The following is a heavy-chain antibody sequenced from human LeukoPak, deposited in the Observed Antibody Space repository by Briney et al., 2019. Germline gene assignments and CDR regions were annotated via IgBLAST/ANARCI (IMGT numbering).Heavy chain of an antibody. Sequence: PSETLSLTCAVSGGSISGSNWWNWVRQPPGKGLEWIGEIYHSGSTNYNPSLKSRVTISVDKSKNQFSLKLSSVTAADTAVYYCARDLKGRSWFDPWGQGTLVTVSS. V-gene: IGHV4-4*02. D-gene: IGHD2-15*01. J-gene: IGHJ5*02. CDR1: GGSISGSNW. CDR2: IYHSGST. CDR3: ARDLKGRSWFDP.